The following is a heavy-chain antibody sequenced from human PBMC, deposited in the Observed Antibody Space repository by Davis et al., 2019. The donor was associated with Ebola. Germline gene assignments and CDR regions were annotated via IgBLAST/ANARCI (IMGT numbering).Heavy chain of an antibody. J-gene: IGHJ4*02. CDR2: INHSGST. D-gene: IGHD6-19*01. Sequence: SETLSLTCAVYGESFSGYQWIWIRQPPGKGLEWIGEINHSGSTSYNPSLESRVIISVDTSKNQFALKLRSVTAADTAVYFCAREGSGWYRRLDYWGQGTPVTVSS. CDR3: AREGSGWYRRLDY. CDR1: GESFSGYQ. V-gene: IGHV4-34*01.